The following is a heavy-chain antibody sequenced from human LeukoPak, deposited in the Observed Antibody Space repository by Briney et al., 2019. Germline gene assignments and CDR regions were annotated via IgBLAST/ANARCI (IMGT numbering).Heavy chain of an antibody. J-gene: IGHJ4*02. D-gene: IGHD3-9*01. CDR1: GYTFTSYG. Sequence: ASVKVSCKASGYTFTSYGISWVRQAPGQGLEWMGWISGSNGNTNYAQKLQGRVTMTTDTSTSTAYMELRSLRSDDTAVYYCARVRGAYYDILTGHETIDYWGQGTLVTVSS. V-gene: IGHV1-18*01. CDR2: ISGSNGNT. CDR3: ARVRGAYYDILTGHETIDY.